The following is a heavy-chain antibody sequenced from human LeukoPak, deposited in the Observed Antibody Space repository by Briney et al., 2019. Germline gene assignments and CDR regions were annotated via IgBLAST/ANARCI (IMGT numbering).Heavy chain of an antibody. V-gene: IGHV3-7*01. D-gene: IGHD6-13*01. CDR2: IKQDGSEK. Sequence: PGGSLRLSCAASGFTFSSYAMSWVRQAPGKGLEWVANIKQDGSEKYYVDSVKGRFTISRDNAKNSLYLQMNSLRAEDTAVYYCARTQQPDYFDYWGQGTLVTVSS. J-gene: IGHJ4*02. CDR1: GFTFSSYA. CDR3: ARTQQPDYFDY.